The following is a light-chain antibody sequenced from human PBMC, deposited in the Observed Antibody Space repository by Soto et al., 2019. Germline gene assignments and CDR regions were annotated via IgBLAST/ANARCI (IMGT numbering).Light chain of an antibody. CDR1: QSVSSN. V-gene: IGKV3-20*01. CDR2: GAS. CDR3: QQYGSSPT. J-gene: IGKJ1*01. Sequence: IVMTQSPATLSVSAGERATLSWRASQSVSSNLAWYQQKPGQAPRLLIYGASSRATGIPDRFSGSGSGTDFTLTISRLEPEDFAVYYCQQYGSSPTFGQGTKVDIK.